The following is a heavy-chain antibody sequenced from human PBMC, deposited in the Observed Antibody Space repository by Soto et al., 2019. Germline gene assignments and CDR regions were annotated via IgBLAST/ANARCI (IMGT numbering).Heavy chain of an antibody. Sequence: EVQLVESGGGLVQPGGSLRLSCAASGFTVSSNYMSWVRQAPGKGLEWVSVIYSGGSTYYADSVKGRFTSSRDNSKNTLYLQMNSLRAEDTAVYYCATSYYYGSGSYGLADYWGQGTLVTVSS. J-gene: IGHJ4*02. V-gene: IGHV3-66*01. CDR1: GFTVSSNY. CDR3: ATSYYYGSGSYGLADY. D-gene: IGHD3-10*01. CDR2: IYSGGST.